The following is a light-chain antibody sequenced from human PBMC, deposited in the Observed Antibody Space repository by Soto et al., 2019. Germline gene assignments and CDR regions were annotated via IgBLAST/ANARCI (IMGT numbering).Light chain of an antibody. CDR1: QSINNNY. J-gene: IGKJ1*01. Sequence: ELGLTQSPGTLSLSPGARATLSCRASQSINNNYLAWYQQKRGKAPRLLIDGASSRATGIPDRFSGSGSGTDFTLTISRLEPEDLAVYYCQQYGGSPRTFGQGTKVESK. CDR2: GAS. CDR3: QQYGGSPRT. V-gene: IGKV3-20*01.